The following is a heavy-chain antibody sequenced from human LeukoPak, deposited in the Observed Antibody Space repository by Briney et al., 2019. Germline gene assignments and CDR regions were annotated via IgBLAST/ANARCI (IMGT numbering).Heavy chain of an antibody. CDR1: GFTFSNYW. D-gene: IGHD3/OR15-3a*01. Sequence: GGSLRLSCAASGFTFSNYWMHWVRQAPGKGLVWVSRIASDGSSTNYADSVQGRFTISRDNSKNTLYLQMNSLRAEDTAVYYCAKDRDWSFDYWGQGTLVTVSS. CDR3: AKDRDWSFDY. V-gene: IGHV3-74*01. CDR2: IASDGSST. J-gene: IGHJ4*02.